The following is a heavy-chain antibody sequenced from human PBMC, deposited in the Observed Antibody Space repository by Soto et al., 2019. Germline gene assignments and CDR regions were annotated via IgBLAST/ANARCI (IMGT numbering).Heavy chain of an antibody. CDR3: AKGGTYSSLLIRDRFDP. D-gene: IGHD6-6*01. Sequence: QVQLQESGPGLVKPSETLSLGCTVSGGSISNYYWNWIRQPPGKPLEWIGYISYTGSTNYNPSLESRVAISIDTSNNQFSLKLSSVTAADTAVYYCAKGGTYSSLLIRDRFDPWGQGALVTVSS. J-gene: IGHJ5*02. V-gene: IGHV4-59*01. CDR2: ISYTGST. CDR1: GGSISNYY.